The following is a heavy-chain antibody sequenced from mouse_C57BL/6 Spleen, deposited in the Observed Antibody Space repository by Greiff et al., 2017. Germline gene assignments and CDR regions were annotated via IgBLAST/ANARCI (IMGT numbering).Heavy chain of an antibody. D-gene: IGHD1-1*01. V-gene: IGHV8-8*01. J-gene: IGHJ4*01. CDR2: IWWDDDK. Sequence: QVTLKVSGPGILQPSQTLSLTCSFSGFSLSTSGMGVGGIRQPSGKGLDWLAHIWWDDDKYYNPALKSRLTISKDTSKNQVFLKIANVDTADTATYYCARIENYGSSYDAMDYWGQGTSVTVSS. CDR1: GFSLSTSGMG. CDR3: ARIENYGSSYDAMDY.